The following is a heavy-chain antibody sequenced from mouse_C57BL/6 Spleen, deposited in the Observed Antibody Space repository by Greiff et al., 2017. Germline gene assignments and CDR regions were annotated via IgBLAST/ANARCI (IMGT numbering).Heavy chain of an antibody. CDR1: GFNIKDDY. CDR3: TAYYYYGSSRGAY. D-gene: IGHD1-1*01. V-gene: IGHV14-4*01. CDR2: IDPENGDT. Sequence: EVQLQQSGAELVRPGASVKLSCTASGFNIKDDYMHWVKQRPEQGLEWIGWIDPENGDTEYASKFQGKATITADTSSNPAYLQLSSLTSEDTAVYYCTAYYYYGSSRGAYWGQGTLVTVSA. J-gene: IGHJ3*01.